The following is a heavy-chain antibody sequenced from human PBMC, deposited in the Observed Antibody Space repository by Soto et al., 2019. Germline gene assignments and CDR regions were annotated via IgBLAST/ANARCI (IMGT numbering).Heavy chain of an antibody. J-gene: IGHJ3*02. CDR2: IIPVFGAA. Sequence: QVQLVQSGAEVKKPGSSVRVSCKASGATLNSFINYGITWVRQAPGQGLEYVGGIIPVFGAANHAQKFQGRVTNSADESTRAVNMELSSLRSNDTAVYYCARGAATKTLMLKYYALEMWGQGTMVTVSS. CDR3: ARGAATKTLMLKYYALEM. D-gene: IGHD3-16*01. CDR1: GATLNSFINYG. V-gene: IGHV1-69*12.